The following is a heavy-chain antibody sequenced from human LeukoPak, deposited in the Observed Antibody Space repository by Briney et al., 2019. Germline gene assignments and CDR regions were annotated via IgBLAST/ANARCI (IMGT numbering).Heavy chain of an antibody. Sequence: SETLSLTCTVSGGSISSYYWSWIRQPPGKGLEWIGYIYYSGSTNCNPSLRSRVTISVDTSKNQLSLKLTSVTAADTAVYYCARLVPYNYGYVDYWGQGTLVTVSS. D-gene: IGHD5-24*01. CDR1: GGSISSYY. CDR3: ARLVPYNYGYVDY. V-gene: IGHV4-59*01. J-gene: IGHJ4*02. CDR2: IYYSGST.